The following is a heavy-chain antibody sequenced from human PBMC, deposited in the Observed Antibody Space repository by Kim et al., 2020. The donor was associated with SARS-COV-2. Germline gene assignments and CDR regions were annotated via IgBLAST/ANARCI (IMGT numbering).Heavy chain of an antibody. D-gene: IGHD3-10*01. CDR2: ISGSGGST. CDR1: GFTFSSYS. CDR3: AKDGAYGSGSYRDY. Sequence: GGSLRLSCAASGFTFSSYSMSWVRHAPGKGLEWVSAISGSGGSTYYAAAVKGRFTISRDNSKNTLYLQMNSLRAEDTAVYYCAKDGAYGSGSYRDYWGQGTLVTVSS. V-gene: IGHV3-23*01. J-gene: IGHJ4*02.